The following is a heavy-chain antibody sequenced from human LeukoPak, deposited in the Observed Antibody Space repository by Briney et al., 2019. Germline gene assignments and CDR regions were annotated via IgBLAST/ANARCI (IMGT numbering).Heavy chain of an antibody. CDR2: INHSGST. D-gene: IGHD3-3*01. V-gene: IGHV4-34*01. Sequence: PSETLSLTCAVYGGSFSGYYWSWIRQPPGKGLEWIGEINHSGSTNYNPSLKSRVTISVDTSKNQFSLKLSSVTAADTAVYYCAREHRDYEGSGYYVDYWGQGTLVTVSS. CDR1: GGSFSGYY. CDR3: AREHRDYEGSGYYVDY. J-gene: IGHJ4*02.